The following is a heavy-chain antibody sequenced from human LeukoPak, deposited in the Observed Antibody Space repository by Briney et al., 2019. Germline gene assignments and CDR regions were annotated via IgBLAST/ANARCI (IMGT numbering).Heavy chain of an antibody. D-gene: IGHD2-15*01. CDR3: AKGHCSGGSCYVLDS. J-gene: IGHJ4*02. V-gene: IGHV3-43D*04. CDR1: GFTFDDYA. Sequence: GGSQRLSCAASGFTFDDYAMHWVRQAPGEGLEWVSLISWDGGATYYADSVKGRFTISRDNSKSSLYLQLNSLRSEDTALYYCAKGHCSGGSCYVLDSWGQGTLVTVSS. CDR2: ISWDGGAT.